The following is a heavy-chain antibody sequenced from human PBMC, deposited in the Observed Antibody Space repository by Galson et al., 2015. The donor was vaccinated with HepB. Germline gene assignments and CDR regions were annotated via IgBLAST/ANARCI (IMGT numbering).Heavy chain of an antibody. CDR2: ISDSGDST. J-gene: IGHJ4*02. CDR1: GFSFINYV. V-gene: IGHV3-23*01. CDR3: AKAPRPYSASWAASFDY. Sequence: SLRLSCAASGFSFINYVMSWVRQAPGKGPEWVSGISDSGDSTFYADSVRGRFTLSRDKSKNTLYLQMTSLRAEDTAVYFCAKAPRPYSASWAASFDYWGLGTVVSVSS. D-gene: IGHD6-13*01.